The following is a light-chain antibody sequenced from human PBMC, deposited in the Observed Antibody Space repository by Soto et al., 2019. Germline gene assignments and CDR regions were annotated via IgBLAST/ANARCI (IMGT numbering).Light chain of an antibody. J-gene: IGLJ1*01. CDR2: EVV. CDR3: KSYAGSNTYV. V-gene: IGLV2-8*01. CDR1: RNDIGAYEF. Sequence: HSVLTQPPSASVSPGQSVTISCTGTRNDIGAYEFVSWYQHHPGKAPKLIIYEVVQRPSGVPDRFSGSKSGNTASLTVSGLQAADEADYYCKSYAGSNTYVFGTGTKVTVL.